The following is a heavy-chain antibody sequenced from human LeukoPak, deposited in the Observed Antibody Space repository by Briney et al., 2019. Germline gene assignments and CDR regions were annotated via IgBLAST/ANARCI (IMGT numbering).Heavy chain of an antibody. J-gene: IGHJ4*02. CDR1: GGSISSSSYN. CDR3: ARHVVVYYDFWSGYLSSYYFDY. D-gene: IGHD3-3*01. V-gene: IGHV4-39*01. Sequence: SETLSLTCAVSGGSISSSSYNWGWIRQPPGKGLEWIGTIYYSGSTYYNPSLKSRVTISVDTSKNQFSLKLSSVTAADTAIYYCARHVVVYYDFWSGYLSSYYFDYWGQGTLVTFSS. CDR2: IYYSGST.